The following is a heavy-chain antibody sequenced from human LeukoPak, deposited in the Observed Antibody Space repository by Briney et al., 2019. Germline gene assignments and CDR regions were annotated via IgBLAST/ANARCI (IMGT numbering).Heavy chain of an antibody. Sequence: SGTLSLTCAVSGGSISSSNWWSWVRQPPGKGLEWIGEIYHSGSTNYNPSLKSRVTISVDTSKNQFSLKVTSVTTADTAVYYCAKGRKDFDTDLGPFDSWGQGILVTVSS. CDR3: AKGRKDFDTDLGPFDS. D-gene: IGHD3-9*01. CDR1: GGSISSSNW. CDR2: IYHSGST. V-gene: IGHV4-4*02. J-gene: IGHJ4*02.